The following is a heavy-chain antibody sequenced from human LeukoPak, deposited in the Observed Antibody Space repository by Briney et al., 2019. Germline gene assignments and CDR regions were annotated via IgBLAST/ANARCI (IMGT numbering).Heavy chain of an antibody. CDR3: ARGLVVPAAIRTGWFDP. V-gene: IGHV4-39*06. J-gene: IGHJ5*02. Sequence: SETLSLTCTVSGGSISSSSYYWSWIRQPPGKGLEWIGEINHSGSTNYNPSLKSRVTISVDTSKNQFPLKLSSVTAADTAVYYCARGLVVPAAIRTGWFDPWGQGTLVTVSS. CDR2: INHSGST. D-gene: IGHD2-2*02. CDR1: GGSISSSSYY.